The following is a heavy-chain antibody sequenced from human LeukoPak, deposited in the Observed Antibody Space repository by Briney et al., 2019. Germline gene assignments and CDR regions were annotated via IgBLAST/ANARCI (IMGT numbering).Heavy chain of an antibody. CDR3: ASSPVGATDY. CDR1: GGSFSGYC. D-gene: IGHD1-26*01. V-gene: IGHV4-34*01. Sequence: PSETLSLTCAVYGGSFSGYCWSWIRQPPGKGLEWIGRVSHTGSTDYNPSLRSRVIVSVDTSKDQFSLKLSSVTAADTAVYYCASSPVGATDYWGQGTLVTVSS. CDR2: VSHTGST. J-gene: IGHJ4*02.